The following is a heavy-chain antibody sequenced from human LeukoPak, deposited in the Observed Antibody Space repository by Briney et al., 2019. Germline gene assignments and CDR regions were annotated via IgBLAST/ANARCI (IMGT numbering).Heavy chain of an antibody. V-gene: IGHV3-11*06. CDR1: GFTFSDYY. J-gene: IGHJ6*02. CDR2: ISSSSSYT. CDR3: ARAPHYSNYGPYYYGMDV. D-gene: IGHD4-11*01. Sequence: GGSLRLSCAASGFTFSDYYMSWIRQAPGKGLEWVSYISSSSSYTNYADSVKGRFTISRDNAKNSLYLQMNSPRAEDTAVYYCARAPHYSNYGPYYYGMDVWGQGTTVTVSS.